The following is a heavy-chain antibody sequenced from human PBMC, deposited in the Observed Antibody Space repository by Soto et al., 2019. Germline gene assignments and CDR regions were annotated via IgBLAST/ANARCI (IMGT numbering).Heavy chain of an antibody. CDR3: AKGAEGYVVSSLDF. J-gene: IGHJ4*02. CDR1: GFTFSNYA. CDR2: ITSNGSST. D-gene: IGHD5-12*01. Sequence: EVQLLESGGGFVQPRGSLRLSCATSGFTFSNYAMTWVRQAPGKGLEWVSAITSNGSSTYYADSVKGRITISTDNSKSTLFLQIKSLRAVDTAVYYCAKGAEGYVVSSLDFWGQGTLVSVSS. V-gene: IGHV3-23*01.